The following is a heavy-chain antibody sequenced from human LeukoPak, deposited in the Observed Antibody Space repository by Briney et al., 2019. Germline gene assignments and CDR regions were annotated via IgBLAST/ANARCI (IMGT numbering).Heavy chain of an antibody. CDR2: IYYSGST. J-gene: IGHJ4*02. CDR3: ARARGYSGHTADY. D-gene: IGHD5-12*01. V-gene: IGHV4-59*01. Sequence: SETLSLTCTVSGGSISSYYWSWLRPPPGKGLEWIGYIYYSGSTNYNPSLKRRVTISVDTSKNQFSLKLSSVTAADTAVYYCARARGYSGHTADYWGQGTLVTVCS. CDR1: GGSISSYY.